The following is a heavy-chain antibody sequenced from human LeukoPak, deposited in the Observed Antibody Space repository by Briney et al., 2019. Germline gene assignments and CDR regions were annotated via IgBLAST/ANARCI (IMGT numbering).Heavy chain of an antibody. V-gene: IGHV4-39*07. CDR1: GGSISSSSYY. CDR2: IYYSGST. J-gene: IGHJ4*02. D-gene: IGHD4-17*01. Sequence: SETLSLTCTVSGGSISSSSYYWGWIRQPPGKGLEWIGSIYYSGSTYYNPSLKSRVTISVDTSKNQFSLKLSSVTAADTAVSYCARRDYDRPNFDYWGQGTLVTVSS. CDR3: ARRDYDRPNFDY.